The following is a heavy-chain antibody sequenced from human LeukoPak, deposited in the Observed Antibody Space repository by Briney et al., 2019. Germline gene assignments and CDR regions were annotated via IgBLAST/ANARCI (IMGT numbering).Heavy chain of an antibody. D-gene: IGHD6-13*01. J-gene: IGHJ4*02. V-gene: IGHV3-23*01. Sequence: PGRSLRLSCTTSGFTFGGHTMHWVRQAPGKGLEWVSDISGSGGSTYYADSVKGRFTISRGNSKSTLYLQMNSLRAEDTAVYYCARGVDTSSWFDYWGQGTLVTVSS. CDR2: ISGSGGST. CDR1: GFTFGGHT. CDR3: ARGVDTSSWFDY.